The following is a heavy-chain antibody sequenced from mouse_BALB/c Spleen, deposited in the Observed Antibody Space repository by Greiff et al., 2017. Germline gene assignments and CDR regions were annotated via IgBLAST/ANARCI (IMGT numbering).Heavy chain of an antibody. CDR3: ARVLITTVVATDY. CDR2: INPSNGRT. J-gene: IGHJ2*01. V-gene: IGHV1S81*02. CDR1: GYTFTSYW. Sequence: QVQLQQPGAELVKPGASVKLSCKASGYTFTSYWMHWVKQRPGQGLEWIGEINPSNGRTNYNEKFKSKATLTVDKSSNTAYMQLSSLTSEDSAVYYCARVLITTVVATDYWGQGTTLTVSS. D-gene: IGHD1-1*01.